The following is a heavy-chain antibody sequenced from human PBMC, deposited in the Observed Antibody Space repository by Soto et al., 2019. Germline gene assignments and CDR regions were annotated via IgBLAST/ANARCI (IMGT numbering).Heavy chain of an antibody. V-gene: IGHV3-66*04. J-gene: IGHJ3*02. CDR2: IYSGGST. D-gene: IGHD4-17*01. CDR1: GFTVSSNY. Sequence: GRSLRLSCAASGFTVSSNYMRWVRQAPGKGLEWVSVIYSGGSTYYADSVKGRFTISRDNSKNTLYLQMNSLRAVATVVYYCARPLGARGTVTSLRAFDIWGQGTMVAVSS. CDR3: ARPLGARGTVTSLRAFDI.